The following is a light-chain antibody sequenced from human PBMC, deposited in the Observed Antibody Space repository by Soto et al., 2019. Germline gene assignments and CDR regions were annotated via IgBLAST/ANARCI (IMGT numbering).Light chain of an antibody. CDR3: CSYAGSSSAYV. Sequence: QSSLTQPASVSGSPGQSITISGPGTSVDVGSYNVVSWYQQHPGKAPKLLIYEVSKRPSGVSDRFSGSKSGNTASLTISGLQAEDEADYHCCSYAGSSSAYVFGTGTKVTGL. CDR1: SVDVGSYNV. J-gene: IGLJ1*01. V-gene: IGLV2-23*02. CDR2: EVS.